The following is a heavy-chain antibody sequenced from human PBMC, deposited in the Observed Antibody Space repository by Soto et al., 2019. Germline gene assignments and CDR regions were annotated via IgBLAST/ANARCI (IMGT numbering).Heavy chain of an antibody. D-gene: IGHD7-27*01. Sequence: GGTLRLACAASGVSSNSYAMTCVRQAPGKGLEWVSAISGSGGSTYYADSVKGRFTISRDNSKNTLYLQMNSLRAQHTAVYYLATAGVYSYY. CDR3: ATAGVYSYY. V-gene: IGHV3-23*01. CDR1: GVSSNSYA. CDR2: ISGSGGST. J-gene: IGHJ6*01.